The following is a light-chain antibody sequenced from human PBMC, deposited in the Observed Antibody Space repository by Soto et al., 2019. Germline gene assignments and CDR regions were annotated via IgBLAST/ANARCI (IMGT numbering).Light chain of an antibody. CDR3: QQYDFLPIT. V-gene: IGKV1-33*01. CDR2: EAS. J-gene: IGKJ5*01. CDR1: QDVDKF. Sequence: SPSSLSASAGDRVTITCQASQDVDKFLNWYQQKPGKAPKLLIYEASNLAKGVPSRFSGSGSGTDFTFTISSLQPEDVSIYYCQQYDFLPITFGQGTRLEIK.